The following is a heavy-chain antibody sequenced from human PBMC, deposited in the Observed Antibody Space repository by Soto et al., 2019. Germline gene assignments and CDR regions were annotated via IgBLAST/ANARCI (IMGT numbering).Heavy chain of an antibody. J-gene: IGHJ4*02. Sequence: QVQLVESGGGVVQPGRSLRLSCAASGFTFSSYGMHWVRQAPGKGLEWVAVIWYDGSNKYYADSVKGRFTISRDNSKXXLXXKMNSLRAEETAGYDCARDGYCGGGSCYSVPVFDYWGQGTLVTDSS. CDR2: IWYDGSNK. D-gene: IGHD2-15*01. V-gene: IGHV3-33*01. CDR3: ARDGYCGGGSCYSVPVFDY. CDR1: GFTFSSYG.